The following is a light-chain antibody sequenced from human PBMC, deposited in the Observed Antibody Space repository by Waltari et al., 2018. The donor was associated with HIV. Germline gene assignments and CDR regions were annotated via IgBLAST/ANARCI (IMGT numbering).Light chain of an antibody. V-gene: IGKV1-39*01. CDR1: QYTSTT. CDR2: GAS. CDR3: QQSYSTPGT. J-gene: IGKJ1*01. Sequence: DIQMTQSPSFLSASVGDRVTITCRASQYTSTTFNWYKQKPGIAPKVMIYGASSWQSGVPARVRGGAAGTDFTRTISSLQPEDYATYYGQQSYSTPGTFGQGTKVEI.